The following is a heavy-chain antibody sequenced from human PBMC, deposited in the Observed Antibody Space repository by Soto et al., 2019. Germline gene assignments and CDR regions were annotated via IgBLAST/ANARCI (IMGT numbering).Heavy chain of an antibody. V-gene: IGHV4-31*08. CDR2: FYSSGSI. Sequence: PSETLSRTCFVSGYSITAGGYYWSWIRHHPGKGLEWIGSFYSSGSIIYNPSLRSRVSISGDTSSNQFSMSLTSVTAADTARYYCPIMYSSRYGCLNRWGEGMRVTGYS. D-gene: IGHD6-19*01. J-gene: IGHJ5*02. CDR3: PIMYSSRYGCLNR. CDR1: GYSITAGGYY.